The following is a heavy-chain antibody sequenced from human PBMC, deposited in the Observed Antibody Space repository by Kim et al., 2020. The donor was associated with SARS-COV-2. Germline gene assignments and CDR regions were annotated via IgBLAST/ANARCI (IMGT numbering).Heavy chain of an antibody. CDR1: GLTLRSYA. CDR2: ITRGGDT. V-gene: IGHV3-23*01. Sequence: GGSLRPSCAASGLTLRSYAMNWVRQGPGKGLEWVSSITRGGDTYYAASVKGRFTISRDNFKDTLSLQMNSLRAEDTGNYYFVPCVTLAARSGWCTFFD. J-gene: IGHJ4*01. D-gene: IGHD6-19*01. CDR3: VPCVTLAARSGWCTFFD.